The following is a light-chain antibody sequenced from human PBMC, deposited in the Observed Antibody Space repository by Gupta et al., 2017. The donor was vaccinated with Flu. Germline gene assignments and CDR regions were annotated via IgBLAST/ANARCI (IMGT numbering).Light chain of an antibody. J-gene: IGKJ4*01. CDR3: QLVYPYPVT. Sequence: DIQLTQSPSFLSASVGDRVAITCRASQAISHSLAWYQQKAGEGPKLLIYAVSTLHTAVPSRFSGRGSGTEFTLTISSLQPEDFGIYYCQLVYPYPVTFGGGTKVEVK. CDR2: AVS. V-gene: IGKV1-9*01. CDR1: QAISHS.